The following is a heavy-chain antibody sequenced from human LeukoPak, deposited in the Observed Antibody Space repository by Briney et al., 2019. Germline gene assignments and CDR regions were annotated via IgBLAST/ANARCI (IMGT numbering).Heavy chain of an antibody. J-gene: IGHJ5*02. D-gene: IGHD2-21*02. CDR2: IYYSGST. V-gene: IGHV4-59*08. Sequence: PSETLSLTCTVSGGSISSYYWSWIRQPPGKGLEWIGYIYYSGSTNYNPSLKSRVTISVDTSKNQFSLKLSSVTAADTAVYYCARQLYCGGDCSNWFDPWGQGTWSPSPQ. CDR1: GGSISSYY. CDR3: ARQLYCGGDCSNWFDP.